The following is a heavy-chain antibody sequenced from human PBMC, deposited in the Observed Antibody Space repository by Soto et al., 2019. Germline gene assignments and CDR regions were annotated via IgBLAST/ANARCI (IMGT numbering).Heavy chain of an antibody. CDR2: IYSGGST. D-gene: IGHD6-13*01. J-gene: IGHJ4*02. CDR1: GFTVSSNY. V-gene: IGHV3-66*01. CDR3: LGYSSSWATNFDY. Sequence: GGSLRLSCAASGFTVSSNYMSWVRQAPGKGLEWVSVIYSGGSTYYADSVKGRFTISRDNSKNTLYLQMNSLRAEDTAVYYCLGYSSSWATNFDYWGQGTLVTVSS.